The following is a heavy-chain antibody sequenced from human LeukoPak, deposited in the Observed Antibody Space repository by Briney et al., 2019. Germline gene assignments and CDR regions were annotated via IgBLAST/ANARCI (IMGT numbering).Heavy chain of an antibody. CDR1: GYSFTSYW. CDR2: IYPGDSDT. D-gene: IGHD6-13*01. J-gene: IGHJ6*02. V-gene: IGHV5-51*01. Sequence: GESLQISCKGSGYSFTSYWIGWVRQVPGKGLEWMGIIYPGDSDTRYSPSFQGQVTISADKSISTAYLQWSSLKASDTAMYYCARMGLGIAAAGTNYYYGMDVWGQGTTVTVSS. CDR3: ARMGLGIAAAGTNYYYGMDV.